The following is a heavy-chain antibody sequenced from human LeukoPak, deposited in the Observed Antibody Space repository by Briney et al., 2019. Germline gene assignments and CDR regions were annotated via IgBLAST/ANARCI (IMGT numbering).Heavy chain of an antibody. CDR1: GGSISSSSYY. CDR2: IYYSGST. J-gene: IGHJ4*02. CDR3: ARDFPHGDYCDSSGYLNS. V-gene: IGHV4-39*07. D-gene: IGHD3-22*01. Sequence: SETLSLTCTVSGGSISSSSYYWGWIRQPPGKGLEWIGSIYYSGSTYYNPSLKSRVTISVDTSKNQFSLKLSSVTAADTAVYYCARDFPHGDYCDSSGYLNSWGQGTLVTVSS.